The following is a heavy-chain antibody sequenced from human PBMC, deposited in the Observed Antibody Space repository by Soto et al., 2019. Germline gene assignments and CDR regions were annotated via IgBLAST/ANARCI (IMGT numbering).Heavy chain of an antibody. D-gene: IGHD3-10*01. Sequence: SGGSLRLSCAASGFPFSSYAIHWVRQAPGKGLEWVAVISYDGSNKYYADSVKGRFTISRDNSKNTLYLQMNSLRAEDTAVYYCARSRRGSGIGYYGMDVWGQGTTVTVSS. CDR3: ARSRRGSGIGYYGMDV. V-gene: IGHV3-30-3*01. J-gene: IGHJ6*02. CDR2: ISYDGSNK. CDR1: GFPFSSYA.